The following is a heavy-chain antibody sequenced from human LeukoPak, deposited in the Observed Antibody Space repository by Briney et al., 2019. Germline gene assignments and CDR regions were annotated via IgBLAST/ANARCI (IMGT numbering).Heavy chain of an antibody. Sequence: SGTLSLTCAVYGGSISSSNWWSWVRQPPGKGLEWIGEIYHSGSTNYNPSLKSRVTISVDKSKNQFSLKLSSVTAADTAVYYCARRRERRRTDRFDYFDYWGQGALVAVSS. D-gene: IGHD1-26*01. CDR1: GGSISSSNW. J-gene: IGHJ4*02. CDR2: IYHSGST. V-gene: IGHV4-4*02. CDR3: ARRRERRRTDRFDYFDY.